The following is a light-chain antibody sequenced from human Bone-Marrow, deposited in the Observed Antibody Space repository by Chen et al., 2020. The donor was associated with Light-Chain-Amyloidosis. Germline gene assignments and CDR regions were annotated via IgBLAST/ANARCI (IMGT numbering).Light chain of an antibody. CDR1: DLPTKY. CDR2: RDT. Sequence: SYELTQPPSVSVSPGQTARITCSGDDLPTKYAYWYQQKPGQAPVLVIHRDTERPSGISERFSVSSSGTTGTLTISGDQAEDEADYHCQSADSSGTYEVIFGGGTTLTVL. J-gene: IGLJ2*01. CDR3: QSADSSGTYEVI. V-gene: IGLV3-25*03.